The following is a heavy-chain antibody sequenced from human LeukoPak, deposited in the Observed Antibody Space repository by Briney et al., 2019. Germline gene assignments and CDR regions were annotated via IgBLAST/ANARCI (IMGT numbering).Heavy chain of an antibody. CDR3: ARGGGSYYRTLFDY. Sequence: PGGSLRLSCAASGLTFSSHWMHWVRQAPGKGLVWVSRITNDGSSTTYADSVKGRFTISRDNSKNTLYLQMNSLRAEDTAVYYCARGGGSYYRTLFDYWGQGTLVTVSS. D-gene: IGHD1-26*01. J-gene: IGHJ4*02. V-gene: IGHV3-74*01. CDR1: GLTFSSHW. CDR2: ITNDGSST.